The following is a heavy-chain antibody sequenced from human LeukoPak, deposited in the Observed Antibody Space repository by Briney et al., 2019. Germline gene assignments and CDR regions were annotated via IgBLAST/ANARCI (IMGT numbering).Heavy chain of an antibody. CDR2: IKSKTDGGTT. CDR1: GFTFSNAW. CDR3: TTANIVVVVAAGDY. V-gene: IGHV3-15*01. Sequence: PGGSLRLSCAASGFTFSNAWMSWVRQAPGKGLEWVGRIKSKTDGGTTDYAAPVKGRFTISRDDSKNALYLQMNSLKTEDTAVYYCTTANIVVVVAAGDYWDQGTLVTVSS. J-gene: IGHJ4*02. D-gene: IGHD2-15*01.